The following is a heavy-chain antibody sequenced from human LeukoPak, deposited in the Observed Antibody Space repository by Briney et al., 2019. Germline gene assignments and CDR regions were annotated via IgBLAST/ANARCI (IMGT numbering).Heavy chain of an antibody. Sequence: GGSLRLSCAASGFTFSDYYMSWIRQAPVKGLEWVSYIASSSSTIYYADSVKGRFTISRDNAKNSLYLQMNSLRAEDTAVYYCTRVGAVAGTDDYWGQGTLVTVSS. D-gene: IGHD6-19*01. CDR2: IASSSSTI. CDR1: GFTFSDYY. J-gene: IGHJ4*02. V-gene: IGHV3-11*04. CDR3: TRVGAVAGTDDY.